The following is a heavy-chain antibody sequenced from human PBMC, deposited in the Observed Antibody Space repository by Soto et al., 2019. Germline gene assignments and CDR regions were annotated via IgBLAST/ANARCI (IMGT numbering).Heavy chain of an antibody. V-gene: IGHV4-31*03. CDR1: GDSLSSGGYY. CDR2: IYYTGLT. Sequence: SETLSLTCTVYGDSLSSGGYYWNWIRQHPGKGLEWIGHIYYTGLTFYNPSLKSRTTMSVDTSKNQFSLKLSSVTAADTAVYYCARLGDQLLDNWFDPWGQGTQVTVSS. J-gene: IGHJ5*02. D-gene: IGHD2-2*01. CDR3: ARLGDQLLDNWFDP.